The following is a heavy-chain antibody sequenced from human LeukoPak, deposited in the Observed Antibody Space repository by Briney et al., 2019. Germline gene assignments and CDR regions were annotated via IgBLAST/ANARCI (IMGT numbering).Heavy chain of an antibody. J-gene: IGHJ6*03. V-gene: IGHV3-23*01. CDR1: GFTFNTFA. CDR3: AKVGVPLYYYYYYMDV. CDR2: ISAGGDNT. D-gene: IGHD3-10*01. Sequence: PGGSLRLSCAASGFTFNTFAMSWVRLVPGKGLQWVSAISAGGDNTYYAPSVKGRFTISRDNSRDALYLQMNSLRSEDTAVYYCAKVGVPLYYYYYYMDVWGKGTAVTVSS.